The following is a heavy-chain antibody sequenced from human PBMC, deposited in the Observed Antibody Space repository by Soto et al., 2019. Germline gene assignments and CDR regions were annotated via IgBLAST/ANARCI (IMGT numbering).Heavy chain of an antibody. J-gene: IGHJ4*02. CDR1: GGSISSSY. V-gene: IGHV4-59*01. CDR2: IYYSGST. CDR3: ARGWITGTTFVGYFDY. D-gene: IGHD1-20*01. Sequence: SETLALTWTVSGGSISSSYWSWIRQPPGKGLEWIGYIYYSGSTNYNPSLKSRVTISVDTSKNQFSLKLSSVTAEDTAVYYCARGWITGTTFVGYFDYWGQGNLVTASS.